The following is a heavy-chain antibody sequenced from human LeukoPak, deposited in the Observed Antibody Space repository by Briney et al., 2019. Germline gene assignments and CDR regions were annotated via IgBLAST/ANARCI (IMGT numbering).Heavy chain of an antibody. Sequence: GGSLRLSCAASGFTFTSYAMSWVRQAPGKGLEWVSAITGSGGSTYYADSVKGRFAISRDNSKNTLYLQINSLTVDDAALYYCARGGVYIGSFFDYWGQGTLVTVSS. J-gene: IGHJ4*01. CDR2: ITGSGGST. CDR1: GFTFTSYA. D-gene: IGHD1-26*01. V-gene: IGHV3-23*01. CDR3: ARGGVYIGSFFDY.